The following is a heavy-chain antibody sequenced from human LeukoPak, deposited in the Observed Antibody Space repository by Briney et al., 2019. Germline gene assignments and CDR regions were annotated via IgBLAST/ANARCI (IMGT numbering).Heavy chain of an antibody. D-gene: IGHD2-2*01. CDR3: AHGAMYQLDY. J-gene: IGHJ4*02. CDR1: GFTFSSYA. CDR2: ISGSGGST. V-gene: IGHV3-23*01. Sequence: GGSLRLSCAASGFTFSSYAMSWVRQAPGKGLEWVSAISGSGGSTYYADSVKGRFTISGDNSRNTLFLQMNSLRAEDTAVYYCAHGAMYQLDYWGRGTLVTVSS.